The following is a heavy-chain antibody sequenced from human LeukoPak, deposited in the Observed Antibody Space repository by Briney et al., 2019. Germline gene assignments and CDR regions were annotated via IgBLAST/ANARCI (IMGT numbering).Heavy chain of an antibody. CDR1: GFTFSSYG. CDR3: ARATHYYESSGYDY. Sequence: GGSLRLSCTASGFTFSSYGMSWVRQAPGKGLEWVSGISGGGYSTYYADSVKGRFTISRDSSKDTLYLQMNSLRAEDTALYYCARATHYYESSGYDYWGQGTLVTVSS. CDR2: ISGGGYST. V-gene: IGHV3-23*01. D-gene: IGHD3-22*01. J-gene: IGHJ4*02.